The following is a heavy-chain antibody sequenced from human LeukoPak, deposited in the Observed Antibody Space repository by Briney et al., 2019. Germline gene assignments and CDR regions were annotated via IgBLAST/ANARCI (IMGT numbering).Heavy chain of an antibody. J-gene: IGHJ4*02. CDR1: GFTFNSYA. V-gene: IGHV3-23*01. CDR3: AKAHNIHQEWLRFSLDY. D-gene: IGHD5-12*01. Sequence: GGSLRLSCAASGFTFNSYAMTWVRQAPGKGLEWVSVISGTGGKTYYADSVKGRFTISRDNSRNTLYLQLNSLRSEDSALYYCAKAHNIHQEWLRFSLDYWGQGTLVTVSP. CDR2: ISGTGGKT.